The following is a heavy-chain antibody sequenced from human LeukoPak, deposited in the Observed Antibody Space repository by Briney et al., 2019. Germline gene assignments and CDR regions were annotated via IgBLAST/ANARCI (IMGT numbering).Heavy chain of an antibody. Sequence: PSETLSLTCTVSGGSISSYYWSWIRQPAGKGLEWIGRIYSSGSTNYNPSLKSRVTMSVDKSKNQFSLKLRSVTAADTAVYYCARDSGSGWYDYWGQGTLVTVSS. CDR3: ARDSGSGWYDY. J-gene: IGHJ4*02. CDR1: GGSISSYY. D-gene: IGHD6-19*01. V-gene: IGHV4-4*07. CDR2: IYSSGST.